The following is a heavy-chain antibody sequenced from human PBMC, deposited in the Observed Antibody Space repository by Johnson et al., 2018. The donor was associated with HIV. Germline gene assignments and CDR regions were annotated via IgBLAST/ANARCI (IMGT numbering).Heavy chain of an antibody. CDR3: ARGSGVHSAFDI. V-gene: IGHV3-30*14. CDR2: ISYDGSSK. Sequence: QVQLVESGGGVVRPGGSLRLSCAASGFTFSSYAMHWVRQAPGKGLEWVAVISYDGSSKYYADSVKGRFSISRDNSKNTLYLQMNSLRAGDTAVYFCARGSGVHSAFDIWGQGTMVTVSS. CDR1: GFTFSSYA. D-gene: IGHD3-10*01. J-gene: IGHJ3*02.